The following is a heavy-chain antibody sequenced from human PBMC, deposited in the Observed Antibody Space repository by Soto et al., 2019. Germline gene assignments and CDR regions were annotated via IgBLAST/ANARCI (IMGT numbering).Heavy chain of an antibody. CDR1: GFTFTTYT. Sequence: EVQLLESGGGLVQPGGSLRLSCAASGFTFTTYTMSWLRQAPGKGLEWVSSISGSGGHTYYADSVKGRLIVSRYNSTNTLYLQMNSLRAEDTAVYYCAKDGSYSSSWPYYFDHWGQGTLVTVSS. J-gene: IGHJ4*02. D-gene: IGHD6-13*01. CDR3: AKDGSYSSSWPYYFDH. V-gene: IGHV3-23*01. CDR2: ISGSGGHT.